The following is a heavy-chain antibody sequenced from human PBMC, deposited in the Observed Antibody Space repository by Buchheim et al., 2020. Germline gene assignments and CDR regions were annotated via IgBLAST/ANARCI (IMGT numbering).Heavy chain of an antibody. CDR3: ARGISVISLSHYYDSSGYYYYYYGMDV. Sequence: QVQLVQSGAEVKKPGSSVKVSCKASGSTFSSYAISWVRQAPGQGLEWMGGIIPIFGTANYAQNSQARVTITADESTSTAYMELSSLRSEDTAVYYGARGISVISLSHYYDSSGYYYYYYGMDVWGQGTT. V-gene: IGHV1-69*01. J-gene: IGHJ6*02. CDR2: IIPIFGTA. D-gene: IGHD3-22*01. CDR1: GSTFSSYA.